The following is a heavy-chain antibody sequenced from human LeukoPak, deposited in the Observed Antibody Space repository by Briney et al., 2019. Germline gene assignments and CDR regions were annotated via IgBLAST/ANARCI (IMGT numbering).Heavy chain of an antibody. CDR1: GFTFSAYS. CDR3: ARELGTGMVYFDC. D-gene: IGHD5-18*01. CDR2: VSNNNNYI. Sequence: GGSLRLSCAASGFTFSAYSMNWVRQAPGKGLEWVSSVSNNNNYIHYADSVKGRFTISRDNSKNTLYLQMSSLRAEDTAVYYCARELGTGMVYFDCWGQGTLVTVSS. V-gene: IGHV3-21*04. J-gene: IGHJ4*02.